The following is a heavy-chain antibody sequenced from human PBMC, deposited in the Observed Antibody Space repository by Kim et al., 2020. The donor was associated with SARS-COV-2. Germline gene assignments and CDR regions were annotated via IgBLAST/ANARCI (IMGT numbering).Heavy chain of an antibody. J-gene: IGHJ4*02. CDR2: GST. D-gene: IGHD4-17*01. V-gene: IGHV4-34*01. CDR3: ARGYKATVGY. Sequence: GSTTDHPSLKSRVTISVDTAKNQFSLKLSSVTAADTAVYYCARGYKATVGYWGQGTLVTVSS.